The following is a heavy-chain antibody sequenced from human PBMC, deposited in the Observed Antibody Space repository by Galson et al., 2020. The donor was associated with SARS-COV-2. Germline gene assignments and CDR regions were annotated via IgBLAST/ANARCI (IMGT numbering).Heavy chain of an antibody. CDR2: ISGSGVTT. D-gene: IGHD3-10*01. CDR1: GFIFSTYA. Sequence: GGSLRLSCAASGFIFSTYAMNWVRQAPGKGLEWVSAISGSGVTTYYADSVKGRITVSRDNSKNTLYLQMNSLRAEDSAVYYCAKPVGASYYYGMDVWGQGTTVTVSS. V-gene: IGHV3-23*01. CDR3: AKPVGASYYYGMDV. J-gene: IGHJ6*02.